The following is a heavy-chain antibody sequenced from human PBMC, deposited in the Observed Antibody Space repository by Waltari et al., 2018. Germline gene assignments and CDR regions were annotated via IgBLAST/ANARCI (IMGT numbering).Heavy chain of an antibody. CDR3: ARDWSHYDYVWGSYRYASSFDY. V-gene: IGHV3-33*01. J-gene: IGHJ4*02. CDR2: IWYDGSNK. D-gene: IGHD3-16*02. CDR1: GFTFSSYG. Sequence: QVQLVESGGGVVQPGRSLRLSCAASGFTFSSYGMPWVRQAPGTGLEWVAVIWYDGSNKYYADSVKGRFTISRDNSKNTLYLQMNSLRAEDTAVYYCARDWSHYDYVWGSYRYASSFDYWGQGTLVTVSS.